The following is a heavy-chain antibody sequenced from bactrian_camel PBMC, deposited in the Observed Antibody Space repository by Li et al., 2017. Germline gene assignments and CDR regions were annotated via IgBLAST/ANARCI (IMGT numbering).Heavy chain of an antibody. CDR3: ATPPSHSRLRAGCSRGGPPGY. Sequence: VESGGGLVQPGGSLRLSCAASGFTFSRYAMSWVRQAPGKGLEWVSMITYNDANTYYEDSVKGRFTISRDNVQNTVYLQMNNLQPDDTAAYYCATPPSHSRLRAGCSRGGPPGYWGQGTQVTVS. D-gene: IGHD5*01. J-gene: IGHJ6*01. CDR2: ITYNDANT. V-gene: IGHV3S40*01. CDR1: GFTFSRYA.